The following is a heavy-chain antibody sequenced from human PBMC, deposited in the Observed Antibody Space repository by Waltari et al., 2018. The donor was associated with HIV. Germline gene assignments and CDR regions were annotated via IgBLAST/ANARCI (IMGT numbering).Heavy chain of an antibody. D-gene: IGHD3-16*01. CDR2: ISSSSRTI. V-gene: IGHV3-48*01. Sequence: EVQLVESGGGLVQPGGSRRLSCAASGYTFSSHTIIWVRQAPGKGLEWLSYISSSSRTIYYADSVEGRFTVSRDNARNSAYLQMNSLKVEDTAVYYCAREFGTIDNFDYWGQGTLVSVSS. J-gene: IGHJ4*01. CDR1: GYTFSSHT. CDR3: AREFGTIDNFDY.